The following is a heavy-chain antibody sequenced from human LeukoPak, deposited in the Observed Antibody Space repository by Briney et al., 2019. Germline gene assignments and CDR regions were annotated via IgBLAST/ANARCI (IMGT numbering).Heavy chain of an antibody. CDR3: ARDRYYDSSGYYYKAHDAFDI. D-gene: IGHD3-22*01. J-gene: IGHJ3*02. CDR1: GFTFSSYA. Sequence: PGGSLRLSCAASGFTFSSYAMHWVRQAPGKGLEWVAVISYDGSNKYYADSVKGRFTISRDNSKNTLYLQMNSLRAEDTAVYYCARDRYYDSSGYYYKAHDAFDIWGQGTLVTVSS. CDR2: ISYDGSNK. V-gene: IGHV3-30-3*01.